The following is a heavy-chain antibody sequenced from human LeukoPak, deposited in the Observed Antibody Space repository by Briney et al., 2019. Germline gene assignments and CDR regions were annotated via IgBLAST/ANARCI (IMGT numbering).Heavy chain of an antibody. CDR1: GFTLSSYA. Sequence: GGSLRLSCAASGFTLSSYAMSWVRQAPGKGLEWVSAISDTGNTYHADSVKGRFTISKDGSKNTLFLQMNRLRPEDAAVYYCAKAPVTTCRGAFCYPFDYWGLGTLVTVSS. CDR2: ISDTGNT. V-gene: IGHV3-23*01. CDR3: AKAPVTTCRGAFCYPFDY. D-gene: IGHD2-15*01. J-gene: IGHJ4*02.